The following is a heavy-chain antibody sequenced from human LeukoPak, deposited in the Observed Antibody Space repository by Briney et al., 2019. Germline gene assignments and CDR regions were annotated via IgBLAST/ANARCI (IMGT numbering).Heavy chain of an antibody. D-gene: IGHD2-2*02. V-gene: IGHV3-30*02. CDR2: IRYDGSNK. CDR1: GFTFSSYG. J-gene: IGHJ6*03. Sequence: GGSLRLSCAASGFTFSSYGMHWVRQAPGKGLEWVAFIRYDGSNKYYADSVKGRFTISRDNSKNALYLQMNSLRAEDTAVYYCAKVSSYTLVYYYYYMDVWGKGTTVTVSS. CDR3: AKVSSYTLVYYYYYMDV.